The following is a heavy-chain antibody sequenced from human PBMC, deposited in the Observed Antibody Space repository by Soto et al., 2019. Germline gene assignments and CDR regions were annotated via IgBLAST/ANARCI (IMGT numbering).Heavy chain of an antibody. CDR3: VGRGISYNYYFDY. Sequence: QVQLQESGPGLVKPSQTLSLTCTVSGGSISSGDYYWSWIRQPPGKGLEWIGYIYYSGSTYYNPSLKSRVTISVDTSKNQFSLKLSSVTAADTAVYYCVGRGISYNYYFDYWGQGTLVTVSS. V-gene: IGHV4-30-4*01. J-gene: IGHJ4*02. CDR2: IYYSGST. CDR1: GGSISSGDYY. D-gene: IGHD5-12*01.